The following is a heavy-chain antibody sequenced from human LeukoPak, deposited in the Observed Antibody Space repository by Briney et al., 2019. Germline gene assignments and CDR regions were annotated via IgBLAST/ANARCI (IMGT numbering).Heavy chain of an antibody. V-gene: IGHV3-23*01. CDR3: AKDRGPYIGIDNNWFDP. CDR1: GFTFNICA. Sequence: EGSLRLSCAASGFTFNICAMNWVRQPPGKGLEWVSAISGSGDSTYYADSVKGRFTIARDNSKNTLYLHMNSLTAADTAVYYCAKDRGPYIGIDNNWFDPWGQGTLVSVSS. J-gene: IGHJ5*02. D-gene: IGHD1-26*01. CDR2: ISGSGDST.